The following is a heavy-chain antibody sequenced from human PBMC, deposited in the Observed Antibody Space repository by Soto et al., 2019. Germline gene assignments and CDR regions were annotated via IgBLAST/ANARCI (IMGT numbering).Heavy chain of an antibody. CDR3: AKEVRRDIVVVPAATWDY. V-gene: IGHV3-23*01. CDR1: GFTFSSYA. Sequence: EVQLLESGGGLVQPGGSLRLSCAASGFTFSSYAMSWVRQAPGKGLEWVSAISGSGGSTYYADSVKGRFTISRDNSKNTLYLKMNSLRAEDTAVYYCAKEVRRDIVVVPAATWDYWGQGTLVTVSS. J-gene: IGHJ4*02. D-gene: IGHD2-2*01. CDR2: ISGSGGST.